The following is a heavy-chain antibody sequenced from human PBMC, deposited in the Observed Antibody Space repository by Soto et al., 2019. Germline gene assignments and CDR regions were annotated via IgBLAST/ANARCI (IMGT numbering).Heavy chain of an antibody. J-gene: IGHJ6*02. CDR3: ARDSGGMDV. CDR2: INAGNGNT. V-gene: IGHV1-3*01. Sequence: QVQLVQSGAEVKKPGASVKISCKTSGYTFTSYALHWVRQAPGQRLEWMGWINAGNGNTKYSQKFQGRVIITRDKSASTAYMELRSLRSEDTAVYYCARDSGGMDVWGQGTTVTVSS. CDR1: GYTFTSYA.